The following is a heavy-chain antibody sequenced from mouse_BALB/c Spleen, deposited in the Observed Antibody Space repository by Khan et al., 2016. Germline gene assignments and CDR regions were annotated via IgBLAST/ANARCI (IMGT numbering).Heavy chain of an antibody. CDR1: GYTSANYW. V-gene: IGHV1-87*01. CDR3: ADALFVY. J-gene: IGHJ3*01. Sequence: QVQLKQSGAELARPGASVRLSCKASGYTSANYWMQWVKQRPGQGLEWIGSIYPGDGDTRYSQKFKDKATLTADKSSSSAYMHLRSVASEDSAGYYCADALFVYWGQGTLVTVSA. CDR2: IYPGDGDT.